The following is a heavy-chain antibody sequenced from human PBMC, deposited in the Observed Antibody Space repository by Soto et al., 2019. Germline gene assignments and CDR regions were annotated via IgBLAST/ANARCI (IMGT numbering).Heavy chain of an antibody. J-gene: IGHJ6*02. Sequence: PGESLKISCQGSGYSFTNYLIVWVRQMPGKGLEWMGIIYPGDSDTRYSPSFQGQVTISADKSINTAYLQWSSLKPSDTAMYYCARRGAGRGHYYDGMDVWGQGTTVTV. V-gene: IGHV5-51*01. D-gene: IGHD6-19*01. CDR2: IYPGDSDT. CDR3: ARRGAGRGHYYDGMDV. CDR1: GYSFTNYL.